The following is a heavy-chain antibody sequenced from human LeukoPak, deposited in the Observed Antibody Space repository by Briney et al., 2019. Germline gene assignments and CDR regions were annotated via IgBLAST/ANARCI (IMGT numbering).Heavy chain of an antibody. CDR3: AKSSYGDYHPADDAFDI. CDR2: ISGSGGSK. J-gene: IGHJ3*02. D-gene: IGHD4-17*01. V-gene: IGHV3-23*01. CDR1: GFTFSSYA. Sequence: QPGGSLRLSCAASGFTFSSYAMSWVRQAPGKGLEWVSAISGSGGSKYYADSVKGRFTISRDNSKYTLYLQMNSLRAEDTAVYYCAKSSYGDYHPADDAFDIWGQGTMVTVSS.